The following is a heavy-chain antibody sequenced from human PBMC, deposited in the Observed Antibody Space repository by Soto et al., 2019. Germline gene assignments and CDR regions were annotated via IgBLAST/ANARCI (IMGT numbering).Heavy chain of an antibody. Sequence: QVQLVQSGAEVKKPGASVKVSCKASGYTFTSYGISWVRQAPGQGLEWMGWISAYTGNTNYAQKLKGRVTMTTDTSTSTAYVELRRLRSNATAVYFWARGIMVRRVMTPRYYKYGVVVCRQGLTVTVS. J-gene: IGHJ6*02. D-gene: IGHD3-10*01. CDR3: ARGIMVRRVMTPRYYKYGVVV. CDR2: ISAYTGNT. CDR1: GYTFTSYG. V-gene: IGHV1-18*01.